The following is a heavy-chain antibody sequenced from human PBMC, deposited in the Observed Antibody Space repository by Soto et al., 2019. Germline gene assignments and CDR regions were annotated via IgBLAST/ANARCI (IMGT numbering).Heavy chain of an antibody. D-gene: IGHD6-13*01. CDR3: ARGATHGSSWYFWFDP. V-gene: IGHV1-69*01. J-gene: IGHJ5*02. CDR1: GGTFSTYP. Sequence: QVQLVQCGAEVRMPGSSVKVSCKASGGTFSTYPINWVRQAPGQGLEWMGGIIPLFGTTNYAQKFKGRVTITADESTSTAYMELSSLRAEDAAVYYCARGATHGSSWYFWFDPWGQGTLVTVSS. CDR2: IIPLFGTT.